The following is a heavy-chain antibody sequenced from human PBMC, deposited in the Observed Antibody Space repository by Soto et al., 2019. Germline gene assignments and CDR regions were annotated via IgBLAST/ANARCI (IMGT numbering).Heavy chain of an antibody. CDR3: ARGLSIVSAALGHSYYMDV. CDR1: GYTFTSYD. Sequence: ASVKVSCKASGYTFTSYDINWVRQATGQGLEWMGWMNPNSGNTGYAQKFQGRVTMTRNTSISTAYMELSSLRSEDTAVYYCARGLSIVSAALGHSYYMDVRGKGTMVTLFS. D-gene: IGHD2-2*01. V-gene: IGHV1-8*01. J-gene: IGHJ6*03. CDR2: MNPNSGNT.